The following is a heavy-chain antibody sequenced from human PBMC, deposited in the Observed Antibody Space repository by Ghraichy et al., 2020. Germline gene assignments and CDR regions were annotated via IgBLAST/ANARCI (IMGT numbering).Heavy chain of an antibody. CDR3: ARGDYDFWSGYLGY. CDR1: GGSISSGGYY. J-gene: IGHJ4*02. D-gene: IGHD3-3*01. V-gene: IGHV4-31*03. Sequence: SETLSLTCTVSGGSISSGGYYWSWIRQHPGKGLEWIGYIYYSGSTYYNPSLKSRVSISVDTSKNQFSLRLSSVTAADTAVYYCARGDYDFWSGYLGYWGQGTLVTVSS. CDR2: IYYSGST.